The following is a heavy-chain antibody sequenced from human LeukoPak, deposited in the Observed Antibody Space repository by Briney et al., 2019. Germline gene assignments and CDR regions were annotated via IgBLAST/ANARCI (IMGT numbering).Heavy chain of an antibody. J-gene: IGHJ4*02. Sequence: GGPLRLSCAASGFTFSSYEMNWVRQAPGKGLEWVSYISSSGSTIYYADSVKGRFTISRDNAKNSLFLQMNSLSVEDTAVYYCARDSPIAYGVPGEASSDYWDQGTLVTVSS. CDR2: ISSSGSTI. CDR1: GFTFSSYE. D-gene: IGHD4-17*01. CDR3: ARDSPIAYGVPGEASSDY. V-gene: IGHV3-48*03.